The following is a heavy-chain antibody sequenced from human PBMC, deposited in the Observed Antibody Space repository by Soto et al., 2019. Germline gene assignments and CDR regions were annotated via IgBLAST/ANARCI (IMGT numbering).Heavy chain of an antibody. D-gene: IGHD6-13*01. J-gene: IGHJ6*02. CDR3: AKDGLPADYSSSWEGPDYYYYGMDV. CDR1: GFTFSSYG. Sequence: PGGSLRLSCAASGFTFSSYGMHWVRQAPGKGLEWVAVISYDGSNKYYADSVKGRFTISRDNSKNTLYLQMNSLRAEDTAVYYCAKDGLPADYSSSWEGPDYYYYGMDVWGQGTTVTGSS. V-gene: IGHV3-30*18. CDR2: ISYDGSNK.